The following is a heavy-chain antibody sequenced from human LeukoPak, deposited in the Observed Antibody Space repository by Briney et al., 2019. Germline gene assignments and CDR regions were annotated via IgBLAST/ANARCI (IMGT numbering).Heavy chain of an antibody. CDR2: ISYDGSNK. J-gene: IGHJ4*02. V-gene: IGHV3-30-3*01. CDR3: AKGLSHYYGDYGDY. D-gene: IGHD4-17*01. Sequence: GRSLRLSCAASGFTFSSYAMHWVRQAPGKGLEWVAVISYDGSNKYYADSVKGRFTISRDNSKNTLYLQMNSLRAEDTAVYYCAKGLSHYYGDYGDYWGQGTLVTVSS. CDR1: GFTFSSYA.